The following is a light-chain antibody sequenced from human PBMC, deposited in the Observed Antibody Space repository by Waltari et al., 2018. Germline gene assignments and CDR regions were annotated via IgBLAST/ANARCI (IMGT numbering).Light chain of an antibody. CDR2: AAS. CDR1: QDISSF. J-gene: IGKJ4*01. CDR3: QQLNSYPPT. Sequence: QLTQSPSSLSASVGDRVTITCRASQDISSFLAWYQQKAGKAPKLLIYAASTLQSGVPSRFSGSGSGTDFTLTISSLQPEDFATYYCQQLNSYPPTFGGGTKVEIK. V-gene: IGKV1-9*01.